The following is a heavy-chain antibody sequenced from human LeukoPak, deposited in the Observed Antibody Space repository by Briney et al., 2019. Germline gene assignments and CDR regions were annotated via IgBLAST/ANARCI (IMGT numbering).Heavy chain of an antibody. CDR2: INPSGGST. CDR3: ARERDSSGSIVWFFQH. V-gene: IGHV1-46*01. D-gene: IGHD6-19*01. J-gene: IGHJ1*01. Sequence: ASVKVSCKASGYTFTSYYMHWVRQAPGQGLEWMGIINPSGGSTSYAHKFQGRVTMTRDTSTSTVYMELSSLRSEDTAVYYCARERDSSGSIVWFFQHWGQGTLVTVSS. CDR1: GYTFTSYY.